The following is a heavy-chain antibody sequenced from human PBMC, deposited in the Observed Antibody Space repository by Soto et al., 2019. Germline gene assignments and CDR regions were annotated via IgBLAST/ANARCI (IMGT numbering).Heavy chain of an antibody. D-gene: IGHD3-22*01. J-gene: IGHJ4*02. CDR2: ISSSGSII. Sequence: GGSRRLSCAASGFTFSDYYMSWIRQAPGKGLEWVSYISSSGSIIYYADSVKGRFTISRDNAKNSLYLQMNSLRAEDTAVYYCERDQGYYESSGYFDYWGQGTLVTVSS. V-gene: IGHV3-11*01. CDR1: GFTFSDYY. CDR3: ERDQGYYESSGYFDY.